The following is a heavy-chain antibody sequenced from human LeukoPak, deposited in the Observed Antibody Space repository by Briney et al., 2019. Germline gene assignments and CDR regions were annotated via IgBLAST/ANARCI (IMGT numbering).Heavy chain of an antibody. CDR2: ISYDGSNK. J-gene: IGHJ4*02. CDR3: AKDPHRASGDDFAPYFSY. Sequence: PGGSLRLSCAASGFTFSSYGMHWVRQAPGKGLEWVAVISYDGSNKYYADSVKGRFTISRDNSKNTLYLQMNSLRAEDTAVYYCAKDPHRASGDDFAPYFSYWGQGTLVTVSS. CDR1: GFTFSSYG. V-gene: IGHV3-30*18. D-gene: IGHD5-12*01.